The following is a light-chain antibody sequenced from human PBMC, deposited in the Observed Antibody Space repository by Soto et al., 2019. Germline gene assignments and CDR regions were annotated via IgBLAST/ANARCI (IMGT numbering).Light chain of an antibody. J-gene: IGKJ1*01. Sequence: EIVMTQSPSTLSVSPGERATLSCRASQSVSSNLAWYQQKPGQAPRLLIYGASTRATGIPARFSGSGSGTEFTLTISSLQSEDFEVYYCQQYNNWPLTFGQGTRWIS. CDR2: GAS. CDR1: QSVSSN. CDR3: QQYNNWPLT. V-gene: IGKV3-15*01.